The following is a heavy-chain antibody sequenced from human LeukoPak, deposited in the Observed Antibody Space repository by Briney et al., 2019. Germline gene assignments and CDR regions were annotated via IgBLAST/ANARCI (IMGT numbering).Heavy chain of an antibody. V-gene: IGHV3-74*01. CDR3: VRAIGGYGSFFDL. CDR1: GFTFSSYW. Sequence: PGGSLRLSCAASGFTFSSYWMHWVRQAPGKGLVWVSCIDSDGSSTSHADSVKGRFTISRNNAKNTLYLQMNSLRAEDTAVYYCVRAIGGYGSFFDLWGQGTLVTVSS. CDR2: IDSDGSST. D-gene: IGHD3-3*02. J-gene: IGHJ4*02.